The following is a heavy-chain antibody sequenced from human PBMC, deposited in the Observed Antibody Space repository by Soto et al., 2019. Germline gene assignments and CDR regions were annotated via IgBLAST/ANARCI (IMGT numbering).Heavy chain of an antibody. J-gene: IGHJ4*02. CDR1: GLTFSSYA. CDR3: ARHFELAGKD. CDR2: ISSTSSYT. D-gene: IGHD2-8*02. Sequence: GGSLSLSCAASGLTFSSYAMNWVRQTQERGLEWVSSISSTSSYTHYADSVKGRFTISRDNANNSLFLQMNSLRAEDTAVEYFARHFELAGKDWGQRALVTVAS. V-gene: IGHV3-21*01.